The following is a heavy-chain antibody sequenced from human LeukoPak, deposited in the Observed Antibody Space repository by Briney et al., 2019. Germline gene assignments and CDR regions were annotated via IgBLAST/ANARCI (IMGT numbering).Heavy chain of an antibody. D-gene: IGHD2-15*01. Sequence: SETLSLTCSVSGGSISSYYWSWIRQPPGKGLEWIGYIYYSGSANYNPSLKSRVTISVDTSKNQFSLKLSSVTAADTAVYYCARDEGDGSYFDNWGQGTLVTVSS. CDR3: ARDEGDGSYFDN. J-gene: IGHJ4*02. V-gene: IGHV4-59*12. CDR2: IYYSGSA. CDR1: GGSISSYY.